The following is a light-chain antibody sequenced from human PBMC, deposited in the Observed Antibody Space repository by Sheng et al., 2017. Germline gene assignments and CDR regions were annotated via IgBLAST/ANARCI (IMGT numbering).Light chain of an antibody. J-gene: IGKJ1*01. Sequence: DIQMTQSPSSLSASVGGRVTITCRASQSIGSYSNWYQQQPGRAPNLLIYAASTLQSGIPSRFSGSGSGTDFTLTISNLQPEDFATYYCQQTYKIPWTFGQGTKVEI. CDR1: QSIGSY. CDR3: QQTYKIPWT. V-gene: IGKV1-39*01. CDR2: AAS.